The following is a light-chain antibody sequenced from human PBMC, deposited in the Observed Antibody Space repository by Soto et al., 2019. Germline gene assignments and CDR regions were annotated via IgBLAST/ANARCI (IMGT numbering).Light chain of an antibody. CDR3: QQSYSTPQNT. J-gene: IGKJ4*01. V-gene: IGKV1-39*01. CDR2: AAS. CDR1: QSISSY. Sequence: DIQMTQSPSSLSASVGDRVTITCRASQSISSYLNWYQQKPGKAPKILIYAASSLQSGVPSRFSGSGSGTDFTLTISSLQPEDFATYYCQQSYSTPQNTFGGGTKVEIK.